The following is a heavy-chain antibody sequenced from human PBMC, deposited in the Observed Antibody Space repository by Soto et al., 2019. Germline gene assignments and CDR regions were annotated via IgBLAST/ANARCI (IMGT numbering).Heavy chain of an antibody. V-gene: IGHV3-23*01. Sequence: GGSLRLSCAASGFSFNNYAMSWVRQAPERGLEWVSSISGSGETIYEADSVKGRFTVSRDNSKNMLFLELSNLRAEDTAVYYCAKDLVGDRLWFGEFAHFDHWGRGTLVTVSS. CDR3: AKDLVGDRLWFGEFAHFDH. CDR2: ISGSGETI. D-gene: IGHD3-10*01. J-gene: IGHJ4*02. CDR1: GFSFNNYA.